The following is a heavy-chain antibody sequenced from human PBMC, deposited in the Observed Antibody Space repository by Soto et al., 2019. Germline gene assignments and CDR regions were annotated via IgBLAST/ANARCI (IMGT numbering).Heavy chain of an antibody. J-gene: IGHJ4*02. D-gene: IGHD4-4*01. V-gene: IGHV3-33*01. CDR1: GFTFSSYG. Sequence: GGSLRLSCAASGFTFSSYGMHWVRQAPGKGLGWVAVIWYDGSNKYYADSVKGRFTISRDNSKNTLYLQMNSLRAEDTAVYYCARELAYDYSNYELGYWGQGTLVTVSS. CDR2: IWYDGSNK. CDR3: ARELAYDYSNYELGY.